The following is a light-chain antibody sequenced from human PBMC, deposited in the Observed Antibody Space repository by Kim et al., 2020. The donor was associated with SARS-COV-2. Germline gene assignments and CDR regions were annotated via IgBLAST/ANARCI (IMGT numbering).Light chain of an antibody. J-gene: IGLJ3*02. CDR3: QSYDSINHELV. V-gene: IGLV6-57*03. CDR1: GGSVASQD. CDR2: EDN. Sequence: THSGGSVASQDVQWYQQRRGSAPATVIYEDNKRPSGVPDRFSGSIDSSSNSASLTISGLKTEDEADYYCQSYDSINHELVFGGGTQLTVL.